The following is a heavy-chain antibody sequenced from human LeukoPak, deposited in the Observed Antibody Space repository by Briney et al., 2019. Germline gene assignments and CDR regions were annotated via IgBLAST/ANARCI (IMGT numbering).Heavy chain of an antibody. CDR3: ARTPHPGGTNGLDY. V-gene: IGHV4-59*08. J-gene: IGHJ4*02. Sequence: SETLSLTCTVSGGSISSYYWSWIRQPPGKGLEWIGYVYYSGSTNYNPSLKSRVTISVDTSKNQFSLKLSSVTAADTAVYYCARTPHPGGTNGLDYWGQGTLVTVSS. CDR1: GGSISSYY. CDR2: VYYSGST. D-gene: IGHD3-16*01.